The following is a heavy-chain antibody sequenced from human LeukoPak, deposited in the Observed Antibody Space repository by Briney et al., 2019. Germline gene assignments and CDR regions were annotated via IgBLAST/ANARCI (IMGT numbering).Heavy chain of an antibody. CDR3: AKDPQGYCSSTSCYFYFDY. CDR2: IRDDGSNK. V-gene: IGHV3-30*02. D-gene: IGHD2-2*01. Sequence: PGGSLRLSCAASGFTFSSYGMHWVRQAPGKGLEWVAFIRDDGSNKYYADSVKGRFTISRDNSKNTLYLQMNSLRAEDTAVYYCAKDPQGYCSSTSCYFYFDYWGQGTLVTVSS. J-gene: IGHJ4*02. CDR1: GFTFSSYG.